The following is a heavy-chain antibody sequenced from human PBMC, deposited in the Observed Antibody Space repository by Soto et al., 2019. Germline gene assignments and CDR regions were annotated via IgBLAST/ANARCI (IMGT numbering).Heavy chain of an antibody. CDR3: AKKAEKHFDWMFYADS. J-gene: IGHJ4*02. D-gene: IGHD3-9*01. CDR2: IRGSGDST. V-gene: IGHV3-23*01. Sequence: PWVSLRLSCATSGIIFRNYAMGWVRQAPGKGLEWVSAIRGSGDSTYYAASVKGRFTISRDNSKNTLYLQMNSLRVEDTAIFYCAKKAEKHFDWMFYADSWGQGTLVTVSS. CDR1: GIIFRNYA.